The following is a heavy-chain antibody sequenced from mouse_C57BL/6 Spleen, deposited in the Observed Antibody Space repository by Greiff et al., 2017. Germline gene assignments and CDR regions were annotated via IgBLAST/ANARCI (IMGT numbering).Heavy chain of an antibody. V-gene: IGHV3-6*01. J-gene: IGHJ1*03. Sequence: EVKLQESGPGLVKPSQSLSLTCSVTGYSITSGYYWNWIRQFPGNNLEWMGYISYDGSNNYNPSLKNRISITRDTSKNQFFLKLNSVTTEDTATYYCARKLPGWYFDVWGTGTTVTVSS. CDR3: ARKLPGWYFDV. CDR1: GYSITSGYY. CDR2: ISYDGSN.